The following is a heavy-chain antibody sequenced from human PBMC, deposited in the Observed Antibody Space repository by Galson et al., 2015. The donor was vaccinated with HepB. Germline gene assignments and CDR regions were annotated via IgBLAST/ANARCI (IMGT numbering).Heavy chain of an antibody. CDR2: IREDGSER. V-gene: IGHV3-7*03. D-gene: IGHD3-16*01. CDR3: TRDEVGGHLAY. Sequence: SLRLSCAASGFIMSKFWMSWVRQAPGKGPEWVACIREDGSERKYMDSVRGRFTISRDNAGNLLFLQMNSLRDEDTAVYFCTRDEVGGHLAYWGQGALVTVSS. J-gene: IGHJ4*02. CDR1: GFIMSKFW.